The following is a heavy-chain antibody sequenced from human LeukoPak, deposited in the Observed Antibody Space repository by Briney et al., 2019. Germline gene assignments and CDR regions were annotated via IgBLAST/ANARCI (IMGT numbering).Heavy chain of an antibody. CDR3: AIWYCSGGRCYSNARTFDY. J-gene: IGHJ4*02. D-gene: IGHD2-15*01. Sequence: ASVKVSCKASGYTFTSYAINWVREAPGQGLEWMGWINTNTGNPTYAQGLTGRFVFSLDTSVSTAYLQISSLKAEDTAVYYCAIWYCSGGRCYSNARTFDYWGQGTRVTVSS. CDR1: GYTFTSYA. CDR2: INTNTGNP. V-gene: IGHV7-4-1*02.